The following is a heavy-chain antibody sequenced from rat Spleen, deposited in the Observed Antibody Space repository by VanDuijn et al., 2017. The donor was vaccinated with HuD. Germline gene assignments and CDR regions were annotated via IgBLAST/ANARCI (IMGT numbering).Heavy chain of an antibody. CDR3: ARPDGYTYVMDA. J-gene: IGHJ4*01. Sequence: EVQLVESGGGLVQPGGSLKLSCVASGFTFNNYWMTWIRQAPGKGLEWVASITNASGRTYYPDSVKGRFTISRDTAQNTLYLQMNSLRSEDTATYYCARPDGYTYVMDAWGQGASVTVSS. D-gene: IGHD1-4*01. CDR1: GFTFNNYW. V-gene: IGHV5-31*01. CDR2: ITNASGRT.